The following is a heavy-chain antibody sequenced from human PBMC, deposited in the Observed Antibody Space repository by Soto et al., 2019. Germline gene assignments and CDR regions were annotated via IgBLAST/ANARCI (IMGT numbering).Heavy chain of an antibody. CDR2: IWNDGSKT. Sequence: QVQLVESGGGVVQPGRSLRLSCAASGFSFNVHGMHWVRQAPGKGLEWVAVIWNDGSKTDYVDSVKGRVTVSRDNSKNTLCVQMRSLGAEDTAVYYCARAPSYVGGTFRYTGAFDMWGQGTMVTVSS. D-gene: IGHD3-16*02. J-gene: IGHJ3*02. V-gene: IGHV3-33*01. CDR3: ARAPSYVGGTFRYTGAFDM. CDR1: GFSFNVHG.